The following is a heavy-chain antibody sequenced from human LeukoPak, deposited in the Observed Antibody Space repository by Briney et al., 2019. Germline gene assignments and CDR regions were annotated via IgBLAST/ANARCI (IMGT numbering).Heavy chain of an antibody. CDR1: GFTLSSYW. CDR3: ARVQRGLLWFGVRRPTWDV. J-gene: IGHJ6*04. Sequence: HPGGSLRLSCAASGFTLSSYWMSWVRQAPGKGLEWVANIKQDGSEKYYVDSVKGRFTISRDNARNSLYLQMNSLRAEDTAVYYCARVQRGLLWFGVRRPTWDVWGKGTTVTISS. D-gene: IGHD3-10*01. V-gene: IGHV3-7*01. CDR2: IKQDGSEK.